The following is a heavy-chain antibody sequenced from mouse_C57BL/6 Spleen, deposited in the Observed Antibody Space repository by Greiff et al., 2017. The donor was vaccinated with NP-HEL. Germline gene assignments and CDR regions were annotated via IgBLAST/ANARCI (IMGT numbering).Heavy chain of an antibody. V-gene: IGHV1-64*01. CDR2: IHPNSGST. CDR1: GYTFTSYW. Sequence: VKLQQPGAELVKPGASVKLSCKASGYTFTSYWMHWVKQRPGQGLEWIGMIHPNSGSTNYNEKFKSKATLTVDKSSSTAYMQLSSLTSEDSAVYYCARAPGLHYFDYWGQGTTLTVSS. J-gene: IGHJ2*01. CDR3: ARAPGLHYFDY. D-gene: IGHD3-3*01.